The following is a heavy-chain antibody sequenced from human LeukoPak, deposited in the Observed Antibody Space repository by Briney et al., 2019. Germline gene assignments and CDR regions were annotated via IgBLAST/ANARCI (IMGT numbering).Heavy chain of an antibody. CDR1: GYTFTGYY. CDR2: INPNSGGT. V-gene: IGHV1-2*02. CDR3: ARDFGVRGVIGPYYYYMDV. J-gene: IGHJ6*03. Sequence: GASVKVSCKASGYTFTGYYMHWVRQAPGQGLEWMGWINPNSGGTNYAQKFQGRVTMTRDTSISTAYMELSRLRSDDTAVYYCARDFGVRGVIGPYYYYMDVWGKGTTVTISS. D-gene: IGHD3-10*01.